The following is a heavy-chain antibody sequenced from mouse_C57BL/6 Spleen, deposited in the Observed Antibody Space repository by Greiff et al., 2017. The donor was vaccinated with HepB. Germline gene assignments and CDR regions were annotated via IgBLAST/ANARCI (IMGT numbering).Heavy chain of an antibody. CDR1: GFTFSSYA. J-gene: IGHJ3*01. CDR2: ISDGGSYT. V-gene: IGHV5-4*01. D-gene: IGHD2-3*01. Sequence: EVQLQESGGGLVKPGGSLKLSCAASGFTFSSYAMSWVRQTPEKRLEWVATISDGGSYTYYPDNVKGRFTISRDNAKNNLYLQMSHLKSEDTAMYYCASLYDGGFAYWGQGTLVTVSA. CDR3: ASLYDGGFAY.